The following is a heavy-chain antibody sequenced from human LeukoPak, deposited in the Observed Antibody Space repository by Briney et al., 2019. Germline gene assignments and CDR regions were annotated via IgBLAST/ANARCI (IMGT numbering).Heavy chain of an antibody. D-gene: IGHD3-9*01. CDR3: ARTGHYQFDS. CDR2: VSIYNDNT. J-gene: IGHJ4*02. CDR1: GYSFTDYN. V-gene: IGHV1-18*01. Sequence: ASVKVSCKASGYSFTDYNFSWVRQAPGQGLEWLGWVSIYNDNTNYAREFQDRITMTTDISTSTAYMELKSLTSDDTAVYFCARTGHYQFDSWGQGTLVTVSS.